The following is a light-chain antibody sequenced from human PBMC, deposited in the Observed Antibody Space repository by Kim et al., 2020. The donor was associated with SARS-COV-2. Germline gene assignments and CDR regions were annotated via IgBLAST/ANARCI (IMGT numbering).Light chain of an antibody. J-gene: IGKJ2*01. Sequence: SESVGDRVTITCRASKDIRNDLGGCQQKPGKAPELLIYAASSLQGGVPSRFAGSGSGTDFTLTISSLQPEDFATYYCLQYDNYPYTFGQGTKLEI. V-gene: IGKV1-6*01. CDR3: LQYDNYPYT. CDR1: KDIRND. CDR2: AAS.